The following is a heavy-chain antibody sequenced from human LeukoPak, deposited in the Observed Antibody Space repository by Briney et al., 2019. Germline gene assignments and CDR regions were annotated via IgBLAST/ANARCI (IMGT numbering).Heavy chain of an antibody. CDR1: GGSISSSSYY. V-gene: IGHV4-39*01. CDR2: IYYSGSP. J-gene: IGHJ4*02. CDR3: VRNTIVGRRFDY. Sequence: SETLSLTCTVSGGSISSSSYYWGWIRQPPGKGLEWIGSIYYSGSPDYNPSLKSRVTISADTSKSQFSLKMRSVTAADTAVYYCVRNTIVGRRFDYWGQGTLITVSS. D-gene: IGHD3-22*01.